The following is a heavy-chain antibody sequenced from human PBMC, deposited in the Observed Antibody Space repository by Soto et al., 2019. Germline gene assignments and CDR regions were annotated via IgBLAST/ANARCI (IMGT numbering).Heavy chain of an antibody. CDR2: INHSGTT. V-gene: IGHV4-34*01. D-gene: IGHD3-16*01. Sequence: QVLLQQWGAGLLKPSETLSLTCAVYGRSFSGFYWTWIRQPPGKGLEWIGEINHSGTTNYSPSLKSRVTISIDRPKNQFSLRLTSVTAADTAVYYCARNRRYDYANWGQGSLVTVSS. CDR1: GRSFSGFY. J-gene: IGHJ4*02. CDR3: ARNRRYDYAN.